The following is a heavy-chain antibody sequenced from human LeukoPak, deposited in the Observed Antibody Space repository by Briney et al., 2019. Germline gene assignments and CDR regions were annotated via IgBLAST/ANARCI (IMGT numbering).Heavy chain of an antibody. CDR1: GDSISSYY. J-gene: IGHJ5*02. CDR2: IYYSGST. D-gene: IGHD2-2*01. Sequence: SETMSLTCTVYGDSISSYYWSWIRQPPGKGLEWIGYIYYSGSTNYNPSLKSRVTISVDTSKNQFSLKLSSVTAADTAVYYCATQYCSSTSCSYPFDPWGQGTLVTVSS. CDR3: ATQYCSSTSCSYPFDP. V-gene: IGHV4-59*01.